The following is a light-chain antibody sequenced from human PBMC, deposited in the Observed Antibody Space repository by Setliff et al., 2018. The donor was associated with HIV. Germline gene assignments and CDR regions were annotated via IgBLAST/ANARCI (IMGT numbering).Light chain of an antibody. CDR1: SSDVGGYNY. CDR3: SSYTSNSRVV. Sequence: QSALTQPASVSGSPGQSITISCTGTSSDVGGYNYVSWYQQHPGKAPKLMIYDVSNRPSGVSNRFSGSKSGNTASLTISGLQAEDEADYYCSSYTSNSRVVFGGGTKVTVL. J-gene: IGLJ2*01. CDR2: DVS. V-gene: IGLV2-14*03.